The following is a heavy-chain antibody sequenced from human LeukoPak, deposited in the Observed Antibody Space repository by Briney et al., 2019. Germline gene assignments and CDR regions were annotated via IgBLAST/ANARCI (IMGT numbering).Heavy chain of an antibody. CDR1: GFAFSSSS. CDR3: ARTFDY. CDR2: ISSDSNII. J-gene: IGHJ4*02. Sequence: GGSLRLSCAASGFAFSSSSMNWVRQAPGKGLEWISYISSDSNIIYYADSVKGRFTISRDNAKNALYLQMNGLRAEDTAVYYCARTFDYWGQGTLVTVSS. V-gene: IGHV3-48*04.